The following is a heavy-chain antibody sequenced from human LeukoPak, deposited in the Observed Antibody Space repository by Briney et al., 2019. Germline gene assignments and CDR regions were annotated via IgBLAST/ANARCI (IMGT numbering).Heavy chain of an antibody. J-gene: IGHJ4*02. D-gene: IGHD4-4*01. Sequence: GGSLRLSCAASGFTFSGRWMSWVRQAPGKGPEWVANIKQDGSENHYVDSVKGRFTISRDNAKNSLYLQMNSLRAEDTAVYYCARDRDYSTSPSDYWGQGTLVTVSS. V-gene: IGHV3-7*03. CDR2: IKQDGSEN. CDR3: ARDRDYSTSPSDY. CDR1: GFTFSGRW.